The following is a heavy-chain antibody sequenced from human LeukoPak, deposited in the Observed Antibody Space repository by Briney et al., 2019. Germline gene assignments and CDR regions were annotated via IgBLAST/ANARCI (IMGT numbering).Heavy chain of an antibody. CDR2: IWYDGSNK. CDR3: TRTTGNHFDH. V-gene: IGHV3-33*01. D-gene: IGHD3-9*01. CDR1: GFSFSNYA. J-gene: IGHJ4*02. Sequence: PGGSLRLSCAASGFSFSNYAMHWVRQAPGKGLEWVTIIWYDGSNKDYADSVKGRFTISRDNSRNTLYLQMNSLRAEDTALYYCTRTTGNHFDHWGQGTLVTVSS.